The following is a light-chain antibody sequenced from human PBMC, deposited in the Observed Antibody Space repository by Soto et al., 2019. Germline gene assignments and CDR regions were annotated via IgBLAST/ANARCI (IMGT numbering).Light chain of an antibody. CDR1: QSVRNNY. J-gene: IGKJ1*01. CDR2: SAS. V-gene: IGKV3-20*01. Sequence: EIVLTQSPGTLSLSPGERATLSCRASQSVRNNYLAWYQQKPGQAPRLLIYSASSRATGIPDRFSGSGSGTDFTLTISRLEPEDFAVYFCQVYGSSSKTFGQGTRVEFK. CDR3: QVYGSSSKT.